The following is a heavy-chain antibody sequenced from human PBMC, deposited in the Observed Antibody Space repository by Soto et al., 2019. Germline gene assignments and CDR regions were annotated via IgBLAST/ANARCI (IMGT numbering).Heavy chain of an antibody. CDR2: ISSSSSYI. J-gene: IGHJ4*02. D-gene: IGHD2-15*01. CDR1: GFTFSSYS. CDR3: ARDLRRSGGSCLDY. Sequence: ESGGGLVKPGGSLRLSCAASGFTFSSYSMNWVRQAPGKGLEWVSSISSSSSYIYYADSVKGRFTISRDNAKNSLYLQMNSLRAEDTAVYYCARDLRRSGGSCLDYWGQGTLVTVSS. V-gene: IGHV3-21*01.